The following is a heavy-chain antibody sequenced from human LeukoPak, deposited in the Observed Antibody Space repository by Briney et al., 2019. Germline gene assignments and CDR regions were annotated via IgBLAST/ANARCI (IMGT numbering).Heavy chain of an antibody. CDR2: ISYNGRNT. CDR3: AARIAAAGGWFDP. V-gene: IGHV3-30*04. CDR1: GFTFSSYP. Sequence: GGSLRLSCVASGFTFSSYPMHWVRQAPGKGLEWVAVISYNGRNTYYADSVKGRFTISRVNSKHTLYLQMSSLGIEDTAVYYCAARIAAAGGWFDPWGQGTLVTVSS. J-gene: IGHJ5*02. D-gene: IGHD6-13*01.